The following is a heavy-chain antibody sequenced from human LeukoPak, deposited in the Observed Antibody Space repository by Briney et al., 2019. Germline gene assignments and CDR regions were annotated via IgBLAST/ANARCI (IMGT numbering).Heavy chain of an antibody. Sequence: ASVKVSCKPSGYTFTGYYMHWVRQAPGQGLEWMGWINPNRGGTNYAQKFQGRVTMTRDTSISTAYMELSRLRSDDPAVYYCASSPTYISSSEYSFNYIWVSGKEDTLTLSS. V-gene: IGHV1-2*02. CDR1: GYTFTGYY. J-gene: IGHJ6*04. D-gene: IGHD6-6*01. CDR2: INPNRGGT. CDR3: ASSPTYISSSEYSFNYIWV.